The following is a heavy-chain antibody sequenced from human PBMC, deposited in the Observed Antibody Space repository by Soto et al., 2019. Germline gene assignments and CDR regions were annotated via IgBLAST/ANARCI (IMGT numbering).Heavy chain of an antibody. CDR1: GGSISSSSYY. J-gene: IGHJ4*02. CDR3: ASRGGNCGGDCYSFDY. D-gene: IGHD2-21*02. Sequence: QLQLQESGPGLVKPSETLSLTCTVSGGSISSSSYYWGWIRQPPGKGLEWIGSIYYSGSTYYNPSLKSRVPISXXTXKXXFSLKLSSVTAADTAVYYCASRGGNCGGDCYSFDYWGQGTLVTVSS. CDR2: IYYSGST. V-gene: IGHV4-39*01.